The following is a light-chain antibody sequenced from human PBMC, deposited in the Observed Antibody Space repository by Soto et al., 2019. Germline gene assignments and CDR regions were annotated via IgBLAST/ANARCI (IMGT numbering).Light chain of an antibody. Sequence: DIQMTQSPSSLSASVGDRVTITCRASQSISSYLNWYQQKPGKAPKLLIYAASSLQSGVPSRFSGSGSGTYFTLTSSSLQPEDFATYYCQHSYSTPRTFGQGTKVEIK. V-gene: IGKV1-39*01. CDR2: AAS. J-gene: IGKJ1*01. CDR3: QHSYSTPRT. CDR1: QSISSY.